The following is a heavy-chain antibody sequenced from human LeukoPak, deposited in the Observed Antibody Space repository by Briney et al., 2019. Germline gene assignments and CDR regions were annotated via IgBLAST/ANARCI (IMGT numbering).Heavy chain of an antibody. D-gene: IGHD2-2*01. Sequence: ASVKVSCKASGYTFTSYDINWVRQATGQGLEWMGWMNPNGGNTGYAQKFQGRVTMTRNTSISTAYMELSSLRSEDTAVYYCARGRSSTSWTYYYYMDVWGKGTTVTVSS. V-gene: IGHV1-8*01. CDR3: ARGRSSTSWTYYYYMDV. CDR1: GYTFTSYD. CDR2: MNPNGGNT. J-gene: IGHJ6*03.